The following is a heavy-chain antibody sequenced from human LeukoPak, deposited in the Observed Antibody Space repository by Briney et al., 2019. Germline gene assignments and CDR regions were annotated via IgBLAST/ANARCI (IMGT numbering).Heavy chain of an antibody. D-gene: IGHD6-13*01. J-gene: IGHJ6*02. CDR1: GITFDDYA. CDR3: AKDGGPYSSSWYGPNPYYYYYGMDV. CDR2: ISWDGRST. V-gene: IGHV3-43D*03. Sequence: PGGSLRVYCAASGITFDDYAMHWVRQAPGKGLEWVSLISWDGRSTYYADSVKGRFTISRDNSKNSLYLQMNSLRAEHTALYYCAKDGGPYSSSWYGPNPYYYYYGMDVWGQGTTVTVSS.